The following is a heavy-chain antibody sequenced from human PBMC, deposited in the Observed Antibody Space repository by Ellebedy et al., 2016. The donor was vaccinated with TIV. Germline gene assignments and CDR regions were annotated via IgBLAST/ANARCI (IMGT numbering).Heavy chain of an antibody. CDR2: IYPGDSDT. CDR1: GYSFTSYW. CDR3: ATTTRSGIVGATQSYYFDY. Sequence: GESLKISXKGSGYSFTSYWIGWVRQMPGKGLEWMGIIYPGDSDTRYSPSFQGQVTISADKSISTAYLQWSSLKASDTAMYYCATTTRSGIVGATQSYYFDYWGQGTLVTVSS. V-gene: IGHV5-51*01. J-gene: IGHJ4*02. D-gene: IGHD1-26*01.